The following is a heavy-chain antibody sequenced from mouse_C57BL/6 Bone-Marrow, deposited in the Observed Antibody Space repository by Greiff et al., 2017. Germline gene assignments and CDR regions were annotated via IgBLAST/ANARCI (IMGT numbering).Heavy chain of an antibody. CDR3: ARYYYGSGRYGYFDV. CDR1: GYTFTSYW. J-gene: IGHJ1*03. Sequence: QVQLQQPGAELVMPGASVKLSCKASGYTFTSYWMHWVKQRPGQGLEWIGEIDPSDSYTNYNQKFKGKSTLTVDKSSSTAYMQLSSLTSEDSAVYYCARYYYGSGRYGYFDVWGTGTTVTVSS. V-gene: IGHV1-69*01. CDR2: IDPSDSYT. D-gene: IGHD1-1*01.